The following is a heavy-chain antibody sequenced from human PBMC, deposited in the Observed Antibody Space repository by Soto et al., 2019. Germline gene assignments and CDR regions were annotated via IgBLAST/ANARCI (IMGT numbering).Heavy chain of an antibody. CDR1: GGSISSSSYY. CDR2: IYYSGST. J-gene: IGHJ4*02. CDR3: ARHYAGYSSGWTLLYFDY. D-gene: IGHD6-19*01. Sequence: SETLSLTCTVSGGSISSSSYYWGWIRQPPGKGLEWIGSIYYSGSTYYNPSLKSRVTISVDTSKNQFSLKLSSVTAADTAVYYCARHYAGYSSGWTLLYFDYWGQGTLVTVSS. V-gene: IGHV4-39*01.